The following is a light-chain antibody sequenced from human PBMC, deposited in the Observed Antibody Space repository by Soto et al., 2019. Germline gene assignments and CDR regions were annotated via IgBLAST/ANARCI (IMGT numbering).Light chain of an antibody. Sequence: QSVLTQPPSVSAAPGQKVIISCSGSSPNIGNNYVSWYQQLPGTAPRLLIYDANKRPSEIPDRFSGSKSATSATLGITGLQTGDEADYYCGAWDTSLSGVVFGGGTKVTVL. CDR3: GAWDTSLSGVV. CDR1: SPNIGNNY. V-gene: IGLV1-51*01. CDR2: DAN. J-gene: IGLJ2*01.